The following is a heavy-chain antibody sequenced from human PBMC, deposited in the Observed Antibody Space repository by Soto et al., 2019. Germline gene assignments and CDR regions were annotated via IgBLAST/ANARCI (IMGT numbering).Heavy chain of an antibody. J-gene: IGHJ4*02. Sequence: SETLSLTCAVYGGSFSGYYWSWIRQPPGKGLEWIGEINHSGSTNYNPSLKSRVTISVDTSKNQFSLKLSSVTAADTAVYYCAILSYGWRRVDYWGQGTLVTVSS. V-gene: IGHV4-34*01. CDR1: GGSFSGYY. CDR3: AILSYGWRRVDY. D-gene: IGHD6-19*01. CDR2: INHSGST.